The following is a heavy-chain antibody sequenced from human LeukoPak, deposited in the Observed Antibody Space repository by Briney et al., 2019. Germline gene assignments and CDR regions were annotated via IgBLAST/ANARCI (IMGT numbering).Heavy chain of an antibody. D-gene: IGHD3/OR15-3a*01. J-gene: IGHJ6*03. V-gene: IGHV4-38-2*01. CDR3: ARQLGIKPYYMDV. CDR2: IYHSGST. CDR1: GYSISSGYY. Sequence: SETLSLTCAVSGYSISSGYYWGWIRQPPGKGLEWIGSIYHSGSTYYNPSLKSRVTLSVDTSKNQFSLKLSSVTAADTAVYYCARQLGIKPYYMDVWGKGTTVTVSS.